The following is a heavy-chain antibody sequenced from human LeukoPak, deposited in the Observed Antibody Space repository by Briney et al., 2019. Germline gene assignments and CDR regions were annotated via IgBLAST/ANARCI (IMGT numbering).Heavy chain of an antibody. CDR1: GFTFNNYN. CDR2: ITSSGTYI. V-gene: IGHV3-21*01. Sequence: PWGSLRLSCATSGFTFNNYNMNWVRQAPGRALEWVSSITSSGTYIFYADSVKGRFTISRDNAKNSLYLQMNSLGPEDTAVYYCARDPYSGNYGNYYYYYMGVWGKGTTVTISS. D-gene: IGHD1-26*01. J-gene: IGHJ6*03. CDR3: ARDPYSGNYGNYYYYYMGV.